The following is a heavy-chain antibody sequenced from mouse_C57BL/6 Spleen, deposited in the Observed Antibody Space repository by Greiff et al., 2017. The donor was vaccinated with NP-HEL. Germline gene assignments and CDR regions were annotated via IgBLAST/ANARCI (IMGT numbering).Heavy chain of an antibody. D-gene: IGHD1-1*01. Sequence: QVQLQQPGAELVKPGASVKMSCKASGYTFTSYWITWVKQRPGQGLEWMGEIYPGSGSTNYNEKFKRKATLTEDTSSSTAYMKLSSLTSEDSAVYYCARFLHYYGSFDYWGQGTTLTVSS. CDR2: IYPGSGST. CDR3: ARFLHYYGSFDY. V-gene: IGHV1-55*01. J-gene: IGHJ2*01. CDR1: GYTFTSYW.